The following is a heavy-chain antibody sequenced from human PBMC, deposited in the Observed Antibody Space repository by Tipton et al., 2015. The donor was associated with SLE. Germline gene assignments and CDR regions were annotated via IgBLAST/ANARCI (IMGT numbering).Heavy chain of an antibody. Sequence: NPSLTCSVSGVSISTYYWSWIRQSPGKGLEWIGFFYFSGSSQYNPSLKSRVTISVDTSMNHLSLKLNSVTAADTAVYFCAVHSIRDPAFDIWGQGTMVTVSS. CDR3: AVHSIRDPAFDI. CDR2: FYFSGSS. CDR1: GVSISTYY. J-gene: IGHJ3*02. D-gene: IGHD2-21*01. V-gene: IGHV4-59*01.